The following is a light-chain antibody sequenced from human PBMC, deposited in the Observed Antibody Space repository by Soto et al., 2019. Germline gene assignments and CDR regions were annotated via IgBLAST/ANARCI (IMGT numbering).Light chain of an antibody. CDR2: GAS. CDR1: QSVSSN. J-gene: IGKJ4*01. V-gene: IGKV3-15*01. CDR3: QQYNKWPLT. Sequence: EIVMTQTPATLSVSPGERATLSCRASQSVSSNLSWYQHKPGRAASLLIHGASTRATGIPARFIGSGSGTEFTLTISSLQSEDFAVYYCQQYNKWPLTFGGGTKVEIK.